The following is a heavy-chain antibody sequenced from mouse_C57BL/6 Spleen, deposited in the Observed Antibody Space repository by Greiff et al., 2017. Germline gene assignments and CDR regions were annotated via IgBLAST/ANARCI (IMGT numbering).Heavy chain of an antibody. Sequence: QVQLQQPGAELVRPGASVKVSCKASGSTFNGYWMHWVKQRPGQGLEWIGRIHPSDGDTNYNQKFKGKATLTVDKSSSTAYMQLSSLTSEDSAVYYVAIEGASQATWLADWGQGTLVTVSA. CDR2: IHPSDGDT. CDR3: AIEGASQATWLAD. D-gene: IGHD3-2*02. CDR1: GSTFNGYW. J-gene: IGHJ3*01. V-gene: IGHV1-74*01.